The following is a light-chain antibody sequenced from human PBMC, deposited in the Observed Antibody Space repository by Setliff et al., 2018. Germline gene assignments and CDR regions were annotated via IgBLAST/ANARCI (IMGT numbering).Light chain of an antibody. CDR2: EVT. CDR3: CSYAASYNPYV. CDR1: SRDIGAYNS. V-gene: IGLV2-8*01. Sequence: QSVLTQPPSASGSPGQSLTISCTGTSRDIGAYNSVSWYQQHPGKAPKLLIYEVTKRPSGVPDRFSGSKSGNTASLTVSGLQADDEADYFCCSYAASYNPYVFGSGTKV. J-gene: IGLJ1*01.